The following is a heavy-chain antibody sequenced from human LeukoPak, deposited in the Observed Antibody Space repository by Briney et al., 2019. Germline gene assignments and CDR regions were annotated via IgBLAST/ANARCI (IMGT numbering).Heavy chain of an antibody. V-gene: IGHV4-59*08. CDR1: GESISGFY. D-gene: IGHD1-26*01. CDR3: ARHQWVPAFDI. J-gene: IGHJ3*02. Sequence: PSETLSLTCGVSGESISGFYWNWIRQPPGKGLEWLGYIYYSGSTNYNPSLKSRVTISIDTSKNQFSLKLSSVTAADTAVYYCARHQWVPAFDIWGQGTMVTVSS. CDR2: IYYSGST.